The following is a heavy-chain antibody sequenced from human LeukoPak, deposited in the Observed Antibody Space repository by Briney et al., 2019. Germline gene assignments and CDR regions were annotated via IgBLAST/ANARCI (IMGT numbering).Heavy chain of an antibody. D-gene: IGHD3-22*01. CDR3: AKDLGYYDSSGYYYVGYFDY. J-gene: IGHJ4*02. CDR1: GFTFSSYA. V-gene: IGHV3-23*01. CDR2: ISGSGRST. Sequence: GGSLRLSCAASGFTFSSYAMSWVRQAPGKGLEWVGAISGSGRSTYSADSVTGLFTISRDTSNNTLYLQMNSLRADDTAVYYCAKDLGYYDSSGYYYVGYFDYWGQGTLVTVSS.